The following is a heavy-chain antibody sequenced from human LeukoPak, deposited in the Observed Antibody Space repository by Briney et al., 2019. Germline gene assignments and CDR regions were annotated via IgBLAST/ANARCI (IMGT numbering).Heavy chain of an antibody. Sequence: PGGSLRLSCAASGFTFSTSSMNWVRQAPGKGLEWVSSISSSSSYIYYADSVKGRFTISRDNPQNTVYLQINSLEYEDMAVYYCARGSYSSGWCDVFDIWGQGTMVTVSS. CDR3: ARGSYSSGWCDVFDI. D-gene: IGHD6-19*01. CDR1: GFTFSTSS. V-gene: IGHV3-21*01. CDR2: ISSSSSYI. J-gene: IGHJ3*02.